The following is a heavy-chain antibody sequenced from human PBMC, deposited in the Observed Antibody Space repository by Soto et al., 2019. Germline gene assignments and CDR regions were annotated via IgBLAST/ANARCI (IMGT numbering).Heavy chain of an antibody. CDR3: AKRPLTAAGFDY. CDR2: ITGSGGGT. J-gene: IGHJ4*02. D-gene: IGHD6-13*01. Sequence: GGSLRLSCAASGFTFTNAWINWVRQAPGKGLEWVSVITGSGGGTYFVDSVKGRFTISRDNSKNTVYLQMNSLRAEDTAVYYCAKRPLTAAGFDYWGQGTLVTVSS. V-gene: IGHV3-23*01. CDR1: GFTFTNAW.